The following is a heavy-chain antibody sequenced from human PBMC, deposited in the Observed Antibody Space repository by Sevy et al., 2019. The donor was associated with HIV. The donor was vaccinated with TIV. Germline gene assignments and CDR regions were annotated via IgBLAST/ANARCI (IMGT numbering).Heavy chain of an antibody. Sequence: GGSLRLSCAASGFTFSHHNMNWVRQAPGKGLEWISYISKGGSTTYFADSVRGRFTISRDNARNSLFLEMHSLTDEDTAVYYCAREENRELGTIPLDSWGRGIQVTVSS. CDR2: ISKGGSTT. D-gene: IGHD7-27*01. CDR3: AREENRELGTIPLDS. J-gene: IGHJ4*02. CDR1: GFTFSHHN. V-gene: IGHV3-48*02.